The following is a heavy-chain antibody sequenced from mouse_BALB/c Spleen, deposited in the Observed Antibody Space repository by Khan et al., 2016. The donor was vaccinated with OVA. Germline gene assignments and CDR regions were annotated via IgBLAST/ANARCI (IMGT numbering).Heavy chain of an antibody. V-gene: IGHV5-6*01. J-gene: IGHJ3*01. D-gene: IGHD1-1*01. CDR1: GFTFSTYG. CDR2: ISTGGHYT. CDR3: ARLAYYYDSEGFAY. Sequence: EVKLLESGGDLVEPGGSLKLSCAASGFTFSTYGMSWVRQTPDKRLEWVATISTGGHYTYYPDSVRGRFTISRDNAKNTLYLQMTSLKSEDTAMFYGARLAYYYDSEGFAYWGQGTLVTVSA.